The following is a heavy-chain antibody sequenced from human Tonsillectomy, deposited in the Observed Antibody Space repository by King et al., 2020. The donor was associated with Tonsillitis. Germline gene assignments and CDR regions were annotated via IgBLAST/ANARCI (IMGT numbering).Heavy chain of an antibody. CDR1: GFTFGDYA. V-gene: IGHV3-49*05. CDR2: IRSKAYGGTT. Sequence: VQLVESGGGLVKPGRSLRLSCTASGFTFGDYAMSWFRQAPGKGLEWVGFIRSKAYGGTTEYAASVKGRFTISRDDSKSIAYLQMNSLKTEDTAVYYCTRCRGWPLFEELPFYYYYGMDVWGQGTTVTVSS. CDR3: TRCRGWPLFEELPFYYYYGMDV. D-gene: IGHD3-10*01. J-gene: IGHJ6*02.